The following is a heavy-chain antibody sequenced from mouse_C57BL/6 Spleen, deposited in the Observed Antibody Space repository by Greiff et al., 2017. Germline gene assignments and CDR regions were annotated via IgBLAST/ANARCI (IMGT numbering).Heavy chain of an antibody. V-gene: IGHV1-9*01. J-gene: IGHJ2*01. CDR3: ARTGYGSSYGNY. Sequence: QVQLQQSGAELMKPGASVKLSCKATGYTFTGYWIEWVKQRPGHGLEWIGEIFPGSGSTNYHEKFKGKATFTADTSSNTAYIQLSSLTTEDSAIYYRARTGYGSSYGNYWGQGTTLTGSS. CDR2: IFPGSGST. D-gene: IGHD1-1*01. CDR1: GYTFTGYW.